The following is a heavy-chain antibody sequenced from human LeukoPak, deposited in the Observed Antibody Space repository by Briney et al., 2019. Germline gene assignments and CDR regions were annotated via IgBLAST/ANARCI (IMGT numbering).Heavy chain of an antibody. Sequence: GGSLRLSCAASGFTFSTYAMHWVRQAPGKGLEWVAVISYDGSNKYYADSVKGRFTISRDNSKNTLYLQMNSLRAEDTAVYYCARERLAATGTNSFDPWGQGTLVTVFS. V-gene: IGHV3-30*04. CDR2: ISYDGSNK. CDR3: ARERLAATGTNSFDP. J-gene: IGHJ5*02. CDR1: GFTFSTYA. D-gene: IGHD6-13*01.